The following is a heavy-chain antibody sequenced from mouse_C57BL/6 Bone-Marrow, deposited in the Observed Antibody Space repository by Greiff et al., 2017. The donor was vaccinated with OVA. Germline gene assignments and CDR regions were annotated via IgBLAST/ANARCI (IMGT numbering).Heavy chain of an antibody. CDR3: ARYYYGSSYYYAMDY. D-gene: IGHD1-1*01. CDR1: GYTFTDYY. J-gene: IGHJ4*01. V-gene: IGHV1-19*01. CDR2: INPYNGGT. Sequence: VQLKQSGPVLVKPGASVKMSCKASGYTFTDYYMNWVKQSHGKSLEWIGVINPYNGGTSYNQKFKGKATLTVDKSSSTAYMELNSLTSDDSAVYYCARYYYGSSYYYAMDYWGQGTSVTVSS.